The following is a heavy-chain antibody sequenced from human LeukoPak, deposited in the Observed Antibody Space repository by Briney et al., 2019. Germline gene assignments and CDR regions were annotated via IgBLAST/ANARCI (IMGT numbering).Heavy chain of an antibody. CDR1: GYSFTSYW. Sequence: GESLKISCKGSGYSFTSYWIGWVRQMPGKGLEWMGWISAYNGNTNYAQKLQGRVTMTTDTSTSTAYMELRSLRSDDTAVYYCARDRDTIFGVVILPPICDYWGQGTLVTVSS. D-gene: IGHD3-3*01. CDR3: ARDRDTIFGVVILPPICDY. CDR2: ISAYNGNT. V-gene: IGHV1-18*04. J-gene: IGHJ4*02.